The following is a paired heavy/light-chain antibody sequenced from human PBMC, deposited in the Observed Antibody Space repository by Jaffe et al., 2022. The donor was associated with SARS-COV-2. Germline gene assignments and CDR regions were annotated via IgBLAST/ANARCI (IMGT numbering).Light chain of an antibody. CDR1: QSVSSY. V-gene: IGKV3-11*01. Sequence: EIVLTQSPATLSLSPGERATLSCRASQSVSSYLAWYQQKPGQAPRLLIYDASNRATGIPARFSGSGSGTDFTLTISSLEPEDFAVYYCQQRNNWPPSITFGQGTRLEIK. CDR3: QQRNNWPPSIT. J-gene: IGKJ5*01. CDR2: DAS.
Heavy chain of an antibody. Sequence: QVQLQQWGAGLLKPSETLSLTCAVYGGSFSGYYWSWIRQPPGKGLEWIGEINHSGSTNYNPSLKSRVTISVDTSKNQFSLKLSSVTAADTAVYYCARSFSITMVRGKGNKPNYYHYMDVWGKGTTVTVSS. J-gene: IGHJ6*03. CDR1: GGSFSGYY. V-gene: IGHV4-34*01. CDR3: ARSFSITMVRGKGNKPNYYHYMDV. CDR2: INHSGST. D-gene: IGHD3-10*01.